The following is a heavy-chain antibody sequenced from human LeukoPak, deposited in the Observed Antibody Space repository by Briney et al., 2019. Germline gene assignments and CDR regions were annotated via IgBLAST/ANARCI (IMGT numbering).Heavy chain of an antibody. Sequence: GGSLRLSCVASGFTFSSYNMHWVRQAPGKGLEWVAVISYDGSNKYYADSVKGRSTISRDNSKNTLYLQVNSLRPEDTAVYYCGRDTVGYGGAFDIWGQGTMVTVSS. CDR1: GFTFSSYN. CDR2: ISYDGSNK. J-gene: IGHJ3*02. D-gene: IGHD5-18*01. V-gene: IGHV3-30-3*01. CDR3: GRDTVGYGGAFDI.